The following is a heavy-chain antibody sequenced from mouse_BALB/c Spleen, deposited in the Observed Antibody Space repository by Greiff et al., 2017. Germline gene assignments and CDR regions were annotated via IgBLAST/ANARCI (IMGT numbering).Heavy chain of an antibody. J-gene: IGHJ1*01. CDR1: GFSLTSYG. Sequence: VQRVESGPGLVQPSQSLSITCTVSGFSLTSYGVHWVRQSPGKGLEWLGVIWSGGSTDYNAAFISRLSISKDNSKSQVFFKMNSLQANDTAIYYCARNPIYDGYHWYFDVWGAGTTVTVSS. CDR3: ARNPIYDGYHWYFDV. CDR2: IWSGGST. V-gene: IGHV2-2*02. D-gene: IGHD2-3*01.